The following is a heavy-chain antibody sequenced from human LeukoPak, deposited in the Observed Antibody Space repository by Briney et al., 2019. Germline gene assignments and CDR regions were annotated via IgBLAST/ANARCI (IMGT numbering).Heavy chain of an antibody. CDR3: ARALATMVRGAMNY. CDR2: INPNSGET. V-gene: IGHV1-2*02. J-gene: IGHJ4*02. D-gene: IGHD3-10*01. Sequence: ASVKVSCKTSGSTFTGAYMHWVRQAPGQGLEWMGWINPNSGETKFAQRFQGRVTLIRDTAISTVYMDLGGFRSDDTAVYYCARALATMVRGAMNYWGQGTLVTVSS. CDR1: GSTFTGAY.